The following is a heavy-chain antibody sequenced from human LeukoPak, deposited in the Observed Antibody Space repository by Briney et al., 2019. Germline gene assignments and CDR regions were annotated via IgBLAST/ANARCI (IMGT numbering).Heavy chain of an antibody. J-gene: IGHJ4*02. CDR3: ASRGYCSSTSCYTEIDY. CDR2: IYYSGST. V-gene: IGHV4-38-2*02. CDR1: GYSISSGYY. Sequence: PSETLSLTCTVSGYSISSGYYWGWIRQPPGKGLEWIGSIYYSGSTYYNPSLKSRVTISVDTSKNQFSLKLSSVTAADTAVYYCASRGYCSSTSCYTEIDYWGQGTLVTVSS. D-gene: IGHD2-2*02.